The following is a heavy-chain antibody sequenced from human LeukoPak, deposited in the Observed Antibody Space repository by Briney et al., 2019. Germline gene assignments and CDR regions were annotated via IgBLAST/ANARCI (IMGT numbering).Heavy chain of an antibody. CDR2: VAYTGSA. CDR3: ARGPLDSADYSLDY. CDR1: GGSINNHH. Sequence: SETLSLTCNVSGGSINNHHWSWIRQPPGKRLEWIAYVAYTGSAVYNPSLKSRVTISVDTSKNQFSLKLKSVTAADTAVYYCARGPLDSADYSLDYWGQGALVTASS. D-gene: IGHD3-22*01. J-gene: IGHJ4*02. V-gene: IGHV4-59*11.